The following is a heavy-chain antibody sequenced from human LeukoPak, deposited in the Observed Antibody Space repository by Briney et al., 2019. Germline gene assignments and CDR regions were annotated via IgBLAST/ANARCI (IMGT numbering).Heavy chain of an antibody. CDR3: ARVYYGSGRTPYYYMDV. D-gene: IGHD3-10*01. CDR2: IYTSGST. V-gene: IGHV4-4*08. J-gene: IGHJ6*03. Sequence: ETSETLSLTCTVSGDSFSYFYWSWIRQPPGKGLEWIGYIYTSGSTNYNPSLKSRVTISVDTSKNQFSLKLSSVTAADTAVYYCARVYYGSGRTPYYYMDVWGKGTTVTISS. CDR1: GDSFSYFY.